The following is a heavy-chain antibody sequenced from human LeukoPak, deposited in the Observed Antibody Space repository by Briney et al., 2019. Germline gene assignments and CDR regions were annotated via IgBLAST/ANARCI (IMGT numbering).Heavy chain of an antibody. Sequence: EASVKVSCKASGYTFTGSYMHWVRQAPGQGLEWGGGINLNSGGTNYAQKFQGRVTMTRDTSISTAYMELCSLRSDDTAVYYCARPSGGSVRWGDNWFDPWGQGTLVTVSS. V-gene: IGHV1-2*02. J-gene: IGHJ5*02. CDR3: ARPSGGSVRWGDNWFDP. CDR2: INLNSGGT. D-gene: IGHD3-10*01. CDR1: GYTFTGSY.